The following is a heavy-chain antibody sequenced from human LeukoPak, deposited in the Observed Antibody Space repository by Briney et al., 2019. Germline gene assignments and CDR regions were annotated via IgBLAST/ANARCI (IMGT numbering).Heavy chain of an antibody. V-gene: IGHV3-23*01. Sequence: GGSLRLSCTGSGFTFRSYAMGWVRQAPGKGLEWVAGIIDNGLARNYADSVQGRFTIHRDDSRSTVDLQMNSLRVEDTALYYCARDGWGWAQYDYWGQGTLVTVSS. CDR2: IIDNGLAR. J-gene: IGHJ4*02. CDR1: GFTFRSYA. D-gene: IGHD5-24*01. CDR3: ARDGWGWAQYDY.